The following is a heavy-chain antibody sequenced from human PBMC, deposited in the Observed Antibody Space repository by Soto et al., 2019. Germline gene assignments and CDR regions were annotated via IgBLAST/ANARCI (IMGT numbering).Heavy chain of an antibody. D-gene: IGHD2-15*01. CDR3: ARDGGVVVAATSDYYYGMDV. V-gene: IGHV1-2*04. CDR2: INPNSGGT. Sequence: ASVKVSCKASGYTFTGYYMHWVRQAPGQGLEWMGWINPNSGGTNYAQKFQGWVTMTRDTSISTAYMELSRLRSDDTAVYYCARDGGVVVAATSDYYYGMDVWGQGTTVTV. CDR1: GYTFTGYY. J-gene: IGHJ6*02.